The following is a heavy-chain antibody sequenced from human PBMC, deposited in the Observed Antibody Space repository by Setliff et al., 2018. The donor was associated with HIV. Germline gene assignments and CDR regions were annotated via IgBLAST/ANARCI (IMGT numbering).Heavy chain of an antibody. CDR2: INYSGKT. CDR3: TREGRGDPAMAATRIDY. D-gene: IGHD2-15*01. J-gene: IGHJ4*02. Sequence: SETLSLTCGISGGSFSGFYWAWIRQPPGKGLEWIGEINYSGKTNKNPSLKSRVTISLDTSKTHFFLNLTSVTDADTAVYFCTREGRGDPAMAATRIDYWGQGKLVTVSS. V-gene: IGHV4-34*01. CDR1: GGSFSGFY.